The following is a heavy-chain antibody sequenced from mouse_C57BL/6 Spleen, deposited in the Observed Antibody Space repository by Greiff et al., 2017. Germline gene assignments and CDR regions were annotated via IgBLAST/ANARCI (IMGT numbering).Heavy chain of an antibody. CDR3: ASTARYY. J-gene: IGHJ4*01. CDR2: ISSGSSTI. Sequence: EVKLMESGGGLVKPGGSLKLSCAASGFTFSDYGMHWVRQAPEKGLEWVAYISSGSSTIYYADTVKGRFTISRDNAKNTLFLQMTSLRSEDTAMYYCASTARYYWGQGTSVTVSS. D-gene: IGHD1-2*01. CDR1: GFTFSDYG. V-gene: IGHV5-17*01.